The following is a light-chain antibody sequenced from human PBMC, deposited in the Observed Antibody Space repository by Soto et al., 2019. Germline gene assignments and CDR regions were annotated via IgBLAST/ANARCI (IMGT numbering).Light chain of an antibody. V-gene: IGLV2-14*03. CDR1: NSDIGSYDY. CDR2: DVT. Sequence: QSALTQPASVSGSPGQSITISCTGTNSDIGSYDYVSWYQHHPGKAPKFLIFDVTDRPAGISSRFSGSKSGNTASLTISGLQADDEADYYCASYTHKDTLVFGTGTKLTVL. J-gene: IGLJ1*01. CDR3: ASYTHKDTLV.